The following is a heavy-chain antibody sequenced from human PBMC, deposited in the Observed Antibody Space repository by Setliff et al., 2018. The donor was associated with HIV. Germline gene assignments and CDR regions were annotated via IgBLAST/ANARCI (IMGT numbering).Heavy chain of an antibody. J-gene: IGHJ4*02. Sequence: GGSLRLSCAASGFTFSSYAMSWVRQAPGKGLEWVSGIINSGGTTYYADSVKGRFTISRDNSKNTLFLQMNSLRAEDTAVYYCARDISKDWYYFDYWGQGTLVTVSS. V-gene: IGHV3-23*01. CDR3: ARDISKDWYYFDY. D-gene: IGHD3-9*01. CDR1: GFTFSSYA. CDR2: IINSGGTT.